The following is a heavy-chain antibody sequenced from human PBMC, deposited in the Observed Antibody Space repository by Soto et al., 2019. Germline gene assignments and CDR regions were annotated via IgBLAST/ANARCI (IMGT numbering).Heavy chain of an antibody. CDR1: GYTFTSYA. CDR2: INAGNGST. Sequence: ASVKVSCKASGYTFTSYAMHWVRQAPGQRLEWMGWINAGNGSTKYSQKFQGRVTITRDTSASTAYMELSSLRSEDTAVYYCARDRMPMDVWGQGTTVTVSS. CDR3: ARDRMPMDV. J-gene: IGHJ6*02. V-gene: IGHV1-3*01. D-gene: IGHD2-2*01.